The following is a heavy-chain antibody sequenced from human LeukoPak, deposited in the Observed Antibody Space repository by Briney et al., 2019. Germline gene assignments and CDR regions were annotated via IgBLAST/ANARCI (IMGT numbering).Heavy chain of an antibody. Sequence: SVKVSCKASGGTLSSYAISWVRQAPGQGLEWMGGIIPIFGTANYAQKFQGRVTITTDESTSTAYMELSSLRSEDTVVYYCARDGLEYSSSHHFDYWGQGTLVTVSS. CDR1: GGTLSSYA. CDR3: ARDGLEYSSSHHFDY. J-gene: IGHJ4*02. V-gene: IGHV1-69*05. D-gene: IGHD6-6*01. CDR2: IIPIFGTA.